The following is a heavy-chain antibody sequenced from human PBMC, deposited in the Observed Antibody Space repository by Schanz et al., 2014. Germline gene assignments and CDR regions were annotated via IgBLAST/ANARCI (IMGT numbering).Heavy chain of an antibody. CDR3: ARVHIATYHYNSPGAFDI. J-gene: IGHJ3*02. Sequence: QLMQSGSEVRKPGASVKVSCKASGYIFGSHGMTWVRQAPGQGPELMGWINAHTGNIQYAQKFQGRGNMTRDTVTTTVHLELTRLRTDDTAIYYCARVHIATYHYNSPGAFDIWGQGTRVTVSS. CDR2: INAHTGNI. D-gene: IGHD3-10*01. CDR1: GYIFGSHG. V-gene: IGHV1-18*01.